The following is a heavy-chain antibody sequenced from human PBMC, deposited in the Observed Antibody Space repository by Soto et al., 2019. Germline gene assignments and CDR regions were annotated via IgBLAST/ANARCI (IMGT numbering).Heavy chain of an antibody. V-gene: IGHV1-58*01. J-gene: IGHJ6*02. CDR1: GITFRRSA. CDR2: IVVGSGST. D-gene: IGHD3-3*01. CDR3: AAAANQDDFCCIYPYYFYSIVF. Sequence: SVKPSCKASGITFRRSAVQWMRQARGQPLEWIGRIVVGSGSTTYAQIVQERITITRDMSTSTVYMDLRSLRPEDTAMYYCAAAANQDDFCCIYPYYFYSIVFRGQRTSVT.